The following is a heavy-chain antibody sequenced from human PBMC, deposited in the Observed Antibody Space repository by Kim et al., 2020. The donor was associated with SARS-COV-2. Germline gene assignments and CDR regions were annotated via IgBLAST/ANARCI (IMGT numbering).Heavy chain of an antibody. CDR3: ARDSGSYYFDY. CDR1: GGSISSSSYY. Sequence: SETLSLTCTVSGGSISSSSYYWGWIRQPPGKGLEWIGSIYYSGSTYYNPSLKSRVTISVDTSKNQFSLKLSSVTAADTAVYYCARDSGSYYFDYWGQGTLVTVSS. J-gene: IGHJ4*02. D-gene: IGHD1-26*01. V-gene: IGHV4-39*07. CDR2: IYYSGST.